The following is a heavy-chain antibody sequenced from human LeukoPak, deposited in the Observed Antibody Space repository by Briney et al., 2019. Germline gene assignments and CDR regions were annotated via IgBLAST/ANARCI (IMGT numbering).Heavy chain of an antibody. CDR2: ISSSGSTI. D-gene: IGHD3-22*01. V-gene: IGHV3-48*03. CDR1: GFTFSSYE. CDR3: ARPPPVDYYDSSGNFDY. J-gene: IGHJ4*02. Sequence: GGSLRLSCAASGFTFSSYEMNWVRQAPGKGLEWVSYISSSGSTIYYADSVKGRFTISRDNAKNSLYLQMNSLRAEDTAVYYCARPPPVDYYDSSGNFDYWGQGTLVTVSS.